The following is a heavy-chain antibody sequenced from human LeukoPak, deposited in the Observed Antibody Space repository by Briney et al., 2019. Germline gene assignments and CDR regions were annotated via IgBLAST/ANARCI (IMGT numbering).Heavy chain of an antibody. CDR3: VRGRERVAATNNWFDP. CDR2: ISTSSSYI. Sequence: KPGGSLRLSCAAAGFTFSTYSMNWVRQAPGKGLECVSSISTSSSYINYADSVKGRFTLSRDNAKKSLHLQMNSLRAEDTAVYYCVRGRERVAATNNWFDPWGQGTLVTVSS. D-gene: IGHD2-15*01. V-gene: IGHV3-21*01. J-gene: IGHJ5*02. CDR1: GFTFSTYS.